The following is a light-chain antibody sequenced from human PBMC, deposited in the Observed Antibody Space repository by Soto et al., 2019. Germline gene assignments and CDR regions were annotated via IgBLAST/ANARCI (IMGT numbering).Light chain of an antibody. CDR1: QSVRSY. J-gene: IGKJ5*01. CDR3: QQGGT. V-gene: IGKV3-11*01. Sequence: DIVLTQSPATLSLSPGERATLSCRASQSVRSYLGWYQQRPGQAPRLLIYDASNRATGIPARFSGSGPGTDFTLTISSLEPEDFALYYCQQGGTFGQGTRLEIK. CDR2: DAS.